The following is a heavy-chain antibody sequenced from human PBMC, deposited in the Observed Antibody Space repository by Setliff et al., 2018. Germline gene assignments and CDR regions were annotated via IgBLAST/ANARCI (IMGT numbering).Heavy chain of an antibody. V-gene: IGHV1-18*01. CDR2: ISGNKNNP. J-gene: IGHJ4*02. Sequence: ASVKVSCKASGHTFTNYGIGWVRQAPGQGLQWMGWISGNKNNPNYLQRLRGRFTMTTDTSTSTAYMELRSLTSDDTAIYFCARVPLPAAVARFDSWGQGTLVTVSS. CDR1: GHTFTNYG. D-gene: IGHD6-13*01. CDR3: ARVPLPAAVARFDS.